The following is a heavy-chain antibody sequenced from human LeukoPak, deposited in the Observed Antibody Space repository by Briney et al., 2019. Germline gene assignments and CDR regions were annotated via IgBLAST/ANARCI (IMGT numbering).Heavy chain of an antibody. Sequence: GGSLRLSCAASGFTFSIYAMTWVRQAPGKGLEWVSGISGSGDYTYYADSVKGRFTISRDNSKNMLYLQMNILRAEDTAVYYCAKYGRADWSTLTWSDPWGQGTLIIVSS. D-gene: IGHD3/OR15-3a*01. CDR2: ISGSGDYT. J-gene: IGHJ5*02. V-gene: IGHV3-23*01. CDR3: AKYGRADWSTLTWSDP. CDR1: GFTFSIYA.